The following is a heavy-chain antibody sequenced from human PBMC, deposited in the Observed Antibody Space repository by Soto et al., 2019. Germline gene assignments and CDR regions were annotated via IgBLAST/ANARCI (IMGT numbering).Heavy chain of an antibody. D-gene: IGHD2-8*02. J-gene: IGHJ6*02. Sequence: GESLKISCKGSGYSFTSYWISWVRQMPGKGLEWMGRIDPSDSYTNYSPSFQGHVTISADKSISTAYLQWSSLKASDTAMYYCTRLEVFRSLVYYYYGMDVWGQGTTVTVSS. CDR3: TRLEVFRSLVYYYYGMDV. CDR2: IDPSDSYT. CDR1: GYSFTSYW. V-gene: IGHV5-10-1*01.